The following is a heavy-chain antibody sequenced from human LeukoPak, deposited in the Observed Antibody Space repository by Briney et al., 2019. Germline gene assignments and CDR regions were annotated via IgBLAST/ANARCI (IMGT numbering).Heavy chain of an antibody. J-gene: IGHJ4*02. CDR2: INHSGST. CDR3: ASPSDEYSSGWYGSDLNY. Sequence: SETLSLTCAVYGGSFSGYCWSWIRQPPGKGLEWIGEINHSGSTNYNPSLKSRVTISVDTSKNQFSLKLSSVTAADTAVYYCASPSDEYSSGWYGSDLNYWGQGTLVTVSS. CDR1: GGSFSGYC. V-gene: IGHV4-34*01. D-gene: IGHD6-19*01.